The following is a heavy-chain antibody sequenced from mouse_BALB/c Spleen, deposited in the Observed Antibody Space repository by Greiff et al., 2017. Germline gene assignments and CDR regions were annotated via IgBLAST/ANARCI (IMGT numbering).Heavy chain of an antibody. V-gene: IGHV3-2*02. CDR3: ANKIYDGTFYFDY. CDR2: ISYSGST. D-gene: IGHD2-3*01. Sequence: VQLQQSGPGLVKPSQSLSLTCTVTGYSITSDYAWNWIRQFPGNKLEWMGYISYSGSTSYNPSLKSRISITRDTSKNQFFLQLNSVTTEDTATYYCANKIYDGTFYFDYWGQGTTLTVSS. J-gene: IGHJ2*01. CDR1: GYSITSDYA.